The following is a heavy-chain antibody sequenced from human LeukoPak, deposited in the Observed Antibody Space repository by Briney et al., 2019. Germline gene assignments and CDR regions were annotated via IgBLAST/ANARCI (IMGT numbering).Heavy chain of an antibody. CDR2: INPSGGST. J-gene: IGHJ4*02. D-gene: IGHD4-17*01. CDR3: ASDYGDTGY. V-gene: IGHV1-46*01. Sequence: ASVKVSCKASGYTFTSYGISWVRQAPGQGLEWMGIINPSGGSTSYAQKFQGRVTMTRDTSTSTVYMELSSLRSEDTAVYYCASDYGDTGYWGQGTLVTVSS. CDR1: GYTFTSYG.